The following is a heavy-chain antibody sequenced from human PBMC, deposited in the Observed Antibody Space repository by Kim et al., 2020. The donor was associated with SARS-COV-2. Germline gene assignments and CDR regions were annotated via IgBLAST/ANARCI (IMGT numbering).Heavy chain of an antibody. CDR3: ARATSRYYYYYMDV. V-gene: IGHV3-13*01. D-gene: IGHD3-16*01. Sequence: YPSSVKGRFTISRENAKTSLYLQMNSLRAGDTAVYYCARATSRYYYYYMDVWGKGTTVTVSS. J-gene: IGHJ6*03.